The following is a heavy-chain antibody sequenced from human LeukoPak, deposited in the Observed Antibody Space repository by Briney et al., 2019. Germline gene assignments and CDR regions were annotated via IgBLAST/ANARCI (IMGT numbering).Heavy chain of an antibody. Sequence: ASVKVSCKASGYTFTSYYMHWVRQAPGQGLEWMGIINPSGGSTSYAQKFQGRVTMTRDTSTNTVYMELSSLRSEDTAVYFCARATLSDYYFNYWVQGTLVTVSS. CDR1: GYTFTSYY. V-gene: IGHV1-46*01. J-gene: IGHJ4*02. CDR3: ARATLSDYYFNY. CDR2: INPSGGST.